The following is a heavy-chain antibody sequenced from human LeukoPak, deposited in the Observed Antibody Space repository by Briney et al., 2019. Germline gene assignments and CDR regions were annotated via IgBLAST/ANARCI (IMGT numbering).Heavy chain of an antibody. Sequence: SETLSLTCTVSGGSISTCYWSWIRQPAGKGLEWIGRIYTSGSTNYNPSLKSRVTMSVDTSKNQFSLKLSSVTAADTAVYYCARAFPYGDYGVTDAFDIWGQGTMVPVSS. CDR1: GGSISTCY. V-gene: IGHV4-4*07. J-gene: IGHJ3*02. CDR3: ARAFPYGDYGVTDAFDI. D-gene: IGHD4-17*01. CDR2: IYTSGST.